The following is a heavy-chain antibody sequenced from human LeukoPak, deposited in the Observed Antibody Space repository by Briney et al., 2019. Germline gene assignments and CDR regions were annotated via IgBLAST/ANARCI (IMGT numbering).Heavy chain of an antibody. Sequence: GESLKISCKGSGYSFREYWIGWVRQLPGKGLEWMGIIYPDDSDIRYSPSFHGQVTISADKSINTAYLQWSSLKASDTAMYYCAKYYYDRSVGPFDYWGQGTLVTVSS. J-gene: IGHJ4*02. CDR2: IYPDDSDI. CDR1: GYSFREYW. CDR3: AKYYYDRSVGPFDY. V-gene: IGHV5-51*01. D-gene: IGHD3-22*01.